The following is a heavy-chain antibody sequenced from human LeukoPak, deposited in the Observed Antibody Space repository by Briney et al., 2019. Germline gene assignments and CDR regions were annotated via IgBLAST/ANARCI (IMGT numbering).Heavy chain of an antibody. CDR2: IYYSGST. V-gene: IGHV4-61*01. Sequence: SETLSLTCSVSGDSITTNNYYWSWIRQPPGKGLEWIGYIYYSGSTNYNPSLKSRVTISVDTSKNQFSLKLSSVTAADTAVYYCARYVVVTAYFDYWGQGTLVTVSS. CDR1: GDSITTNNYY. CDR3: ARYVVVTAYFDY. D-gene: IGHD2-21*02. J-gene: IGHJ4*02.